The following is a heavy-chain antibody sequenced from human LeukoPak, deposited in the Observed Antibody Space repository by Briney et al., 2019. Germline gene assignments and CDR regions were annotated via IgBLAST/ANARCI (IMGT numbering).Heavy chain of an antibody. Sequence: GGSLRLSCAASGFTFSAAAIHWVRQASGKGLECVGHIRSKANNYATAYTASVKGRFTVSRDDSKDTAYLQMNSLTTEDTAVYFCTRHDWFDCWGQGTLVTVSS. CDR3: TRHDWFDC. V-gene: IGHV3-73*01. J-gene: IGHJ5*01. CDR2: IRSKANNYAT. CDR1: GFTFSAAA.